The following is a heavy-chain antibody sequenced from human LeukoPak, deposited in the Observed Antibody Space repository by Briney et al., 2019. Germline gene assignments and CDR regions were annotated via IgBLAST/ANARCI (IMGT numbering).Heavy chain of an antibody. J-gene: IGHJ4*02. V-gene: IGHV3-30*02. D-gene: IGHD3-10*01. Sequence: GRSLRLACAASGFTFSRSPMHWVRQAPGKGLEWVAFIRFDGSNKYYADSVKGRFTISRDNSKSTLYLQMNSLTAEDTAVYYCAKPIGTGAAHFDYWGQGALVTVSS. CDR1: GFTFSRSP. CDR2: IRFDGSNK. CDR3: AKPIGTGAAHFDY.